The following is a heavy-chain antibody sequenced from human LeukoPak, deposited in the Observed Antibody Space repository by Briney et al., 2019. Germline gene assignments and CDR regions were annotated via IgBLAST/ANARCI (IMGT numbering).Heavy chain of an antibody. CDR2: IKQDGSAK. CDR3: ARDRAYNSFDR. V-gene: IGHV3-7*01. Sequence: GGSLRLSCVASGFTFNNAWMTWVRQAPGKGLEWVANIKQDGSAKNYVDSVKGRFTISRDNAKNSLYLQMNSLRAEDSAVYYCARDRAYNSFDRWGQGTLVTVSS. CDR1: GFTFNNAW. J-gene: IGHJ4*02. D-gene: IGHD1-14*01.